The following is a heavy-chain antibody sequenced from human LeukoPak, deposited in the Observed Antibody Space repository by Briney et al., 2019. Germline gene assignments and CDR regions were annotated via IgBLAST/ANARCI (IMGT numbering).Heavy chain of an antibody. V-gene: IGHV3-74*01. D-gene: IGHD7-27*01. CDR3: ARDINWGQVDY. CDR1: GFTFSGHW. CDR2: INGDGSAT. Sequence: GGSLRLSCAASGFTFSGHWMYWLRQAPGKGLAWVSRINGDGSATNYAGSMKGRFTISRDNAKNILYLQMNSLREDDMAVYYCARDINWGQVDYWGQGTLVTVSS. J-gene: IGHJ4*02.